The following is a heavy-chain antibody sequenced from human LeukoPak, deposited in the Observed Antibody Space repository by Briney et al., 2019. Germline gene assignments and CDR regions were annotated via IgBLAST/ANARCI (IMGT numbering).Heavy chain of an antibody. CDR1: GGSISSYY. CDR3: ARNDDGFMDYWYFDL. CDR2: IYYSGST. Sequence: SETLSLTCTVSGGSISSYYWSWIRQPTGKGLEWIGYIYYSGSTNYNPSLKSRVTISVDTSKNQFSLKLSSVTAADTAVYYCARNDDGFMDYWYFDLWGRGTLVTVSS. D-gene: IGHD1-1*01. J-gene: IGHJ2*01. V-gene: IGHV4-59*01.